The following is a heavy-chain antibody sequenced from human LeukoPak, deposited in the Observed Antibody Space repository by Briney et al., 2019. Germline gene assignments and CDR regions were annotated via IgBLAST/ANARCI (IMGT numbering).Heavy chain of an antibody. CDR2: IWYDGNNK. CDR3: ARDRTLGSHYNGGVAC. CDR1: GFIFSAFG. D-gene: IGHD3-10*01. J-gene: IGHJ4*02. V-gene: IGHV3-33*01. Sequence: PGRSLRLSYAASGFIFSAFGMHVVRQAPGKGLEWVAVIWYDGNNKYYADSVMGRFTISRDNSKDTVYLQMNSLRAEDTAVYYCARDRTLGSHYNGGVACWGQGTLVTVSS.